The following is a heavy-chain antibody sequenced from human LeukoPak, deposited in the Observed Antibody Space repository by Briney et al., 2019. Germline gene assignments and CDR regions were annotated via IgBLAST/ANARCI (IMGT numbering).Heavy chain of an antibody. J-gene: IGHJ3*02. CDR3: ARGRGYSYGVIAAFDI. Sequence: PGGSLRLSCAASGFPFSSYAMSWVRQAPGKGLEWVSAISSSGGSTNYADSVKGRFTISRDNSKNTLYLQMNSLRAEDTAVYYCARGRGYSYGVIAAFDIWGQGTMVTVSS. V-gene: IGHV3-23*01. CDR1: GFPFSSYA. D-gene: IGHD5-18*01. CDR2: ISSSGGST.